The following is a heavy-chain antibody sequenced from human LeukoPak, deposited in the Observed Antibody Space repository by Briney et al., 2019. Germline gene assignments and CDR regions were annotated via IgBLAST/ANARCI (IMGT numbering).Heavy chain of an antibody. CDR3: ARIRSGYYSDY. D-gene: IGHD3-22*01. CDR2: ISSSSSTI. J-gene: IGHJ4*02. V-gene: IGHV3-48*02. Sequence: GGSLRLSCAGSGFTFSNSGMSWVRQARGKGLEWVSYISSSSSTIYYADSVKGRFTISRDNAENSLFLQMSSLRDEDTAVYYCARIRSGYYSDYWGQGTRVTVSS. CDR1: GFTFSNSG.